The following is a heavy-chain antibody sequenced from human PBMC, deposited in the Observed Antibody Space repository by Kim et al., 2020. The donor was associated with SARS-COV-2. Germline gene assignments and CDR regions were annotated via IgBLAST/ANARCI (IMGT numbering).Heavy chain of an antibody. CDR2: T. J-gene: IGHJ5*02. Sequence: TTYAQKLEGKVTMTSDTSITTAYMEMSGLTYDDTAVYYCARSVASSPHDHWGQGTLVTVSS. CDR3: ARSVASSPHDH. D-gene: IGHD6-19*01. V-gene: IGHV1-2*02.